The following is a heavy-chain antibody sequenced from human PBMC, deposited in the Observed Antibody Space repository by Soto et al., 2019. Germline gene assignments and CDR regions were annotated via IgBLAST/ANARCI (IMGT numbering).Heavy chain of an antibody. Sequence: GSLRLSCAASGFTFSSYATHWVRQAPGKGLEWVAVISYDGSNKYYADSVKGRFTISRDNSKNTLYLQMNSLRAEDTAVYYCARWGGYDSPLDYWGQGTLVTVSS. CDR3: ARWGGYDSPLDY. CDR1: GFTFSSYA. J-gene: IGHJ4*02. D-gene: IGHD5-12*01. CDR2: ISYDGSNK. V-gene: IGHV3-30-3*01.